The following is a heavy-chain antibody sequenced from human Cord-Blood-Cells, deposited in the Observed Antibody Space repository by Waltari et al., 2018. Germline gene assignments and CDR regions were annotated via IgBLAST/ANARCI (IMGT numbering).Heavy chain of an antibody. CDR2: INPNSGGT. J-gene: IGHJ5*02. CDR3: ARREGGSGSYWFDP. CDR1: GYTFTGYY. D-gene: IGHD3-10*01. V-gene: IGHV1-2*02. Sequence: QVQLVQSGAEVKKPGASVKVSCKASGYTFTGYYMHWVRQAPGQGLEWRGWINPNSGGTTYAQKFQGRVTMTRDTSISTAYMELSRLRSDDTAVYYCARREGGSGSYWFDPWGQGTLVTVSS.